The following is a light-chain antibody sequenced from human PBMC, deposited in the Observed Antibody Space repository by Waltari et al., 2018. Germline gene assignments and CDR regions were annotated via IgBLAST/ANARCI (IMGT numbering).Light chain of an antibody. CDR1: SSDVGGYNY. J-gene: IGLJ2*01. CDR3: SSYTSSSTPL. CDR2: EVS. V-gene: IGLV2-14*01. Sequence: PGQSITISCTGTSSDVGGYNYVSWYQQHPGKAPKLMIYEVSNRPSGVSNRFSGSKSGNTASLTISGLQAEDEADYYCSSYTSSSTPLFGGGTKLTVL.